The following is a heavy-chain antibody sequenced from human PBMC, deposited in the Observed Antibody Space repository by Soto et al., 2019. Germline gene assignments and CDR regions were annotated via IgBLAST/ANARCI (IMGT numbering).Heavy chain of an antibody. D-gene: IGHD6-13*01. CDR1: GYTFTSYG. J-gene: IGHJ3*02. V-gene: IGHV1-18*01. CDR2: ISAYNGNT. CDR3: ARDTRVHLAAAGTAFDI. Sequence: ASVKVSCKASGYTFTSYGISWVRQAPGQGLEWMGWISAYNGNTNYAQKLQGRVTMTTDTSTSTAYMELRSLRSDDTAVYYCARDTRVHLAAAGTAFDIWGQGTMVTVSS.